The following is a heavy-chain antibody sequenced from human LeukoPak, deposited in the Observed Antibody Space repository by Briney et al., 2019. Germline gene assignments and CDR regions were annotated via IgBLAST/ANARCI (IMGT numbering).Heavy chain of an antibody. D-gene: IGHD3-9*01. Sequence: GASVKVSSKASGFTFTSSAMQWVRQARGQRLEWRGWIVVGRGNTNYAQKFHQRVTITRDMSTSTAYMELSSLRCEDPAVYCCAASGYAYYYGMDVWGQGTTVTVSS. CDR2: IVVGRGNT. J-gene: IGHJ6*02. CDR1: GFTFTSSA. V-gene: IGHV1-58*02. CDR3: AASGYAYYYGMDV.